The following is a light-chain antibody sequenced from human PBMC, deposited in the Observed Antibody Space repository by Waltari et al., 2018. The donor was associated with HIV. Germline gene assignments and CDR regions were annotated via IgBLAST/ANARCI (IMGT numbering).Light chain of an antibody. Sequence: PHSVSESPGKTVTISCTRSSGSIASNYVQWYQQRPGSAPTTVISEDNQRPSGVPDRFSGSIDTSSNSASLSISGLKTEDEADYYCQSYDSSNVVFGGGTKLTVL. V-gene: IGLV6-57*03. CDR2: EDN. J-gene: IGLJ2*01. CDR3: QSYDSSNVV. CDR1: SGSIASNY.